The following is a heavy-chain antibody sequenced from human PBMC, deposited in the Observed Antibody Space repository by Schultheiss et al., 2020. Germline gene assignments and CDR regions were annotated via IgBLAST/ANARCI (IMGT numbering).Heavy chain of an antibody. CDR1: EFTFSIYE. CDR3: ARDAEDCSSTSCYRGADY. D-gene: IGHD2-2*01. Sequence: GGSLRLSCAASEFTFSIYEMNWVRQAPGKGLEWISYISNSGSTIYYADSVKGRFTISRDNAKNSLYLQMNSLRAEDTAVYYCARDAEDCSSTSCYRGADYWGQGTLVTVSS. CDR2: ISNSGSTI. J-gene: IGHJ4*02. V-gene: IGHV3-48*03.